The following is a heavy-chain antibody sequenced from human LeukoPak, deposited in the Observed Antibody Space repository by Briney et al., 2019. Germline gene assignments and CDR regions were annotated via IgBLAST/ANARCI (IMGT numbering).Heavy chain of an antibody. J-gene: IGHJ6*04. D-gene: IGHD3-10*02. V-gene: IGHV3-7*01. Sequence: PGGSLILSCAASGFSFSRFWMTWVRQAPGKGLEWVANINEDGSQIYYVGSVKGRFTISRDNAKNSLYLQMNSPRAEDTAVYYCAELGITMIGGVWGKGTTVTISS. CDR1: GFSFSRFW. CDR2: INEDGSQI. CDR3: AELGITMIGGV.